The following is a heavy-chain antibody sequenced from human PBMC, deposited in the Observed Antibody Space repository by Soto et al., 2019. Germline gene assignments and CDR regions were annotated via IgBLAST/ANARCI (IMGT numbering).Heavy chain of an antibody. J-gene: IGHJ6*02. D-gene: IGHD2-8*01. CDR3: AKACTNAVCGVTGAAQSTHYYYAMDV. Sequence: ASVKVSCKASGYTFTSYAMHWVRQAPGQRLEWMGWINAGNGNTKYSQKFQGRVTITRDTSASTAYMELSSLRAEDTAVYYCAKACTNAVCGVTGAAQSTHYYYAMDVWGQGTTVTVS. CDR2: INAGNGNT. CDR1: GYTFTSYA. V-gene: IGHV1-3*01.